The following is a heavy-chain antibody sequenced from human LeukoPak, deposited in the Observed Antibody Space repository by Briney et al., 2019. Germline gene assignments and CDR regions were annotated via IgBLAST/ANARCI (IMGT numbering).Heavy chain of an antibody. D-gene: IGHD2-21*01. V-gene: IGHV3-30-3*01. CDR3: ARIRTAYCGTTKCREFDH. CDR1: GFTFSEYT. CDR2: MSNDGSIK. J-gene: IGHJ4*02. Sequence: GRSLRLSCAASGFTFSEYTIHWVRQAPGKGLEWVAVMSNDGSIKKYANSVKGRFTISRDNSKNTLYLQMNSLGVEDTAVYHCARIRTAYCGTTKCREFDHWGPGTLVAVSS.